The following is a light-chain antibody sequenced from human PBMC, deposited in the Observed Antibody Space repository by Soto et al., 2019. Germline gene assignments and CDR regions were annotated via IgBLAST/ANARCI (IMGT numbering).Light chain of an antibody. J-gene: IGKJ4*01. V-gene: IGKV3-15*01. Sequence: EIVMTHSPATLSVSPGERATLSCWASQSVSSSLAWYQRKPGQAPRLLIYGASTRATGIPARFSGSGSGTVFTFNISSLQSEDLAVYFCQQYNKWPLSFGGGTKVDIK. CDR3: QQYNKWPLS. CDR1: QSVSSS. CDR2: GAS.